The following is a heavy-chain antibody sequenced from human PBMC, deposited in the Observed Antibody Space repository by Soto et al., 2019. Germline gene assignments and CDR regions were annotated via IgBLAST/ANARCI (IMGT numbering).Heavy chain of an antibody. V-gene: IGHV3-11*01. Sequence: GGSLRLSCAASGFTFSDYYMSFIRQAPGKGLDWVSYISSSGSAIYYADSVKGRFTISRDNAKNSLYLQMNSLRAEDTAVYYCAREGRRGYNYYGMEVWGQGTPVTVSS. CDR2: ISSSGSAI. D-gene: IGHD5-12*01. CDR1: GFTFSDYY. J-gene: IGHJ6*02. CDR3: AREGRRGYNYYGMEV.